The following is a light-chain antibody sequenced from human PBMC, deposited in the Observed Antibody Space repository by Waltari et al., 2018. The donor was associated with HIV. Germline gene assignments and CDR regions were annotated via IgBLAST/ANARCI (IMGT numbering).Light chain of an antibody. CDR2: WAS. CDR3: QQYFNAPYT. CDR1: QTVLYNSNNKNY. Sequence: DIVMTQSPDSLAVSLGERATINCKSSQTVLYNSNNKNYLSWYQQRPGQPPKLLIYWASTRESGVPDRFSGSGSGTDFTLTIGGLQAEDVALYYCQQYFNAPYTFGQGTKVEI. V-gene: IGKV4-1*01. J-gene: IGKJ2*01.